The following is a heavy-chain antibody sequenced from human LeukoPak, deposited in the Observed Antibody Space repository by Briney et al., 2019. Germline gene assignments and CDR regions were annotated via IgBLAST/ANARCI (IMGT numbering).Heavy chain of an antibody. CDR3: ARGLTRDYYYYMDV. CDR2: IKQDGNEK. V-gene: IGHV3-7*01. J-gene: IGHJ6*03. CDR1: GFTFSSYW. D-gene: IGHD2-21*01. Sequence: PGGSLRLSCAASGFTFSSYWMSWVRQAPGKGLEWVANIKQDGNEKYYVDSVKGRFTISRDNAKNSLYLQMNSLRAEDTAVYYCARGLTRDYYYYMDVWGKGTTVTVSS.